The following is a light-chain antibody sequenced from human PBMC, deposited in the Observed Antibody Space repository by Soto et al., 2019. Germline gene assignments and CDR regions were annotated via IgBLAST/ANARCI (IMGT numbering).Light chain of an antibody. V-gene: IGKV1-39*01. Sequence: DIPTTQSSSALSAPVKNRVTIPCRASQNINTYLNWYQQRPGQAPQLLIFTASSFQGGVPARFSASGSRTDFTLTISSLQPDDFAPYYCQQTSAAPFTFAPGAKVDIK. CDR3: QQTSAAPFT. J-gene: IGKJ3*01. CDR2: TAS. CDR1: QNINTY.